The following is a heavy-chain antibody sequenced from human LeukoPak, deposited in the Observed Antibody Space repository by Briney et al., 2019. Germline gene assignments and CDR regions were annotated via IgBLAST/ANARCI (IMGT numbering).Heavy chain of an antibody. D-gene: IGHD3-3*01. CDR3: ARAENYDFWSGYYDFDI. CDR2: ISAYNGNT. V-gene: IGHV1-18*01. J-gene: IGHJ3*02. Sequence: GASVKVSCKASGYTFTSYGISWVRQAPGQGLEGMGWISAYNGNTNYAQKLQGRVTMTTDTSTSTAYMELRSLRSDDTAVYYCARAENYDFWSGYYDFDIWGQGTMVTVSS. CDR1: GYTFTSYG.